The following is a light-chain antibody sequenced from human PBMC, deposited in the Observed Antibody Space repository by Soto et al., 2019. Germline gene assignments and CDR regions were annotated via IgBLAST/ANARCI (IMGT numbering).Light chain of an antibody. Sequence: DIQMTQYPSSLSASVGDRVIITCRTSQSISNYLNWYQHKPGKAPKVLISAASNLQSGVPSRFSGSGSGTVFTLTISSLQPEDFATYFCQQSYTLSPLTFGGGTKVDIK. CDR1: QSISNY. J-gene: IGKJ4*01. V-gene: IGKV1-39*01. CDR3: QQSYTLSPLT. CDR2: AAS.